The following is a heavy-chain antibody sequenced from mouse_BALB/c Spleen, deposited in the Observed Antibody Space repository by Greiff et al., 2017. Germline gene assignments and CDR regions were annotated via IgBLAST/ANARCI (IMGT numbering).Heavy chain of an antibody. Sequence: EVKLMESGGGLVKPGGSLKLSCAASGFPFSSYAMSWVRTTPEKRLGWVASISSGGSPYYPDSVKGRFTISRDNARNILYLQMSSLRSEDTAMYYCARDYYYGSSPFAYWGQGTLVTVSA. D-gene: IGHD1-1*01. J-gene: IGHJ3*01. CDR3: ARDYYYGSSPFAY. V-gene: IGHV5-6-5*01. CDR2: ISSGGSP. CDR1: GFPFSSYA.